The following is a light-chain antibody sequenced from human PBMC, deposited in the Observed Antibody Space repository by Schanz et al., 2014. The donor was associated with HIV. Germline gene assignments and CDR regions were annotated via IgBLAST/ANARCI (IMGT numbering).Light chain of an antibody. CDR2: EVS. CDR3: SSYTSSSPWV. Sequence: QSALTQPASVSGSPGQSITISCTGTSNDVGTYNLVSWYQQHPGKAPQLMIYEVSKRPSGVPDRFSASKTGETASLTISGLQAEDEADYYCSSYTSSSPWVFGGGTKLTVL. CDR1: SNDVGTYNL. J-gene: IGLJ3*02. V-gene: IGLV2-14*02.